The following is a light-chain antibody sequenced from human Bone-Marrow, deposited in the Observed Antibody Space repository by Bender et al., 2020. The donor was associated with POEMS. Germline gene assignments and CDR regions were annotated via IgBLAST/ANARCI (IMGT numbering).Light chain of an antibody. CDR2: DVT. CDR1: SSDVGGYNY. V-gene: IGLV2-14*01. J-gene: IGLJ2*01. CDR3: TSYSSSPTYVI. Sequence: QSALTQPASVSGSPGQSITISCIGTSSDVGGYNYVSWYQQHPGKAPQLMIFDVTNRPSGVSDRFSGSKSGNTASLTISGLQAEDEADYYCTSYSSSPTYVIFGGGTKVTVL.